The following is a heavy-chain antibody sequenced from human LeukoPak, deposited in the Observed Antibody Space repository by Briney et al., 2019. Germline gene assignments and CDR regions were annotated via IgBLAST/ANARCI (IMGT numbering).Heavy chain of an antibody. Sequence: SETLSLTCTVSGGSISSYYWSWIRQPPGKGLEWIGYIYYSGSTNYNPSLKSRVTISLDTSENQFSLKLSSVTAADTAVYYCARQSADFWSGYYYYYGMDVWGQGTTVTVSS. CDR1: GGSISSYY. J-gene: IGHJ6*02. D-gene: IGHD3-3*01. CDR2: IYYSGST. V-gene: IGHV4-59*08. CDR3: ARQSADFWSGYYYYYGMDV.